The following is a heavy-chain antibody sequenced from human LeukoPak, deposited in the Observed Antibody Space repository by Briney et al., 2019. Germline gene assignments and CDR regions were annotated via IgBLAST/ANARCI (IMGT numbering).Heavy chain of an antibody. CDR1: GFTFSSYG. D-gene: IGHD4-17*01. CDR3: ARAGSYYGDYGYFDY. Sequence: GGSLRLSCAASGFTFSSYGMHWVRQAPGKGLEWVAVIWYDGSNKYYADSVKGRFTISRDNAKNSLYLQMNSLRAEDTAVYYCARAGSYYGDYGYFDYWGQGTLVTVSS. V-gene: IGHV3-33*01. J-gene: IGHJ4*02. CDR2: IWYDGSNK.